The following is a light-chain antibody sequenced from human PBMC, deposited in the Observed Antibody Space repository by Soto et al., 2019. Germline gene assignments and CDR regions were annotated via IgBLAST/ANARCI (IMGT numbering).Light chain of an antibody. J-gene: IGLJ2*01. CDR2: EDN. CDR1: SGSIADNY. V-gene: IGLV6-57*01. CDR3: QSYDYTYPHVV. Sequence: NFMLTQPHSVSGSPGQTVTISCTRSSGSIADNYVQWYQQRPGSSPTTVIFEDNQRPSGVPDRFSGSIDSSYNSASLTISGLKAEDEADYYCQSYDYTYPHVVFGGGTKLTVL.